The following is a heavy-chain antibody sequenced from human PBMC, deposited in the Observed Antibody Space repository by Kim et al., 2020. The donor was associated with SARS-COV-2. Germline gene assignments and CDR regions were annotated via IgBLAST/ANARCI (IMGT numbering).Heavy chain of an antibody. CDR1: GGSISSGGYY. CDR2: IYYSGST. J-gene: IGHJ3*02. Sequence: SETLSLTCTVSGGSISSGGYYWSWIRQHPGKGLEWIGYIYYSGSTYYNPSLKSRVTISVDTSKNQFSLKLSSVTAADTAVYYCARTSITMIVVVTAFDIWGLGAMVTVSS. D-gene: IGHD3-22*01. V-gene: IGHV4-31*03. CDR3: ARTSITMIVVVTAFDI.